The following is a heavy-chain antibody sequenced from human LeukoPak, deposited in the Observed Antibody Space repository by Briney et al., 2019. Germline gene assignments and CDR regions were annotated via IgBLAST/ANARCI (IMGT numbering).Heavy chain of an antibody. D-gene: IGHD1-26*01. CDR2: ISSSSSYI. CDR3: ARDAAVGGSYSLSYYYGMDV. V-gene: IGHV3-21*01. Sequence: GGSLRLSCAASGFTFSSYSMNWVRQAPGKGLEWVSSISSSSSYIYYADSVKGRFTISRDNAKNSLYLQMNSLRAEDTAVYYCARDAAVGGSYSLSYYYGMDVWSQGTTVTVSS. J-gene: IGHJ6*02. CDR1: GFTFSSYS.